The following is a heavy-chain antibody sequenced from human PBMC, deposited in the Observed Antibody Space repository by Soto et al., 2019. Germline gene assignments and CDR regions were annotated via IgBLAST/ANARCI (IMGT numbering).Heavy chain of an antibody. V-gene: IGHV1-46*01. CDR3: ARYYLSSCFPLWVDY. CDR2: INPSSGST. D-gene: IGHD2-2*01. Sequence: ASVKVSCKASGYTFTSYYMHWVRQAPGQGLEWIGLINPSSGSTSYAQKFQGRVTMTRDTSTSAAYMELSSLRSDDTAVYYCARYYLSSCFPLWVDYWGQGTLVTVYS. J-gene: IGHJ4*02. CDR1: GYTFTSYY.